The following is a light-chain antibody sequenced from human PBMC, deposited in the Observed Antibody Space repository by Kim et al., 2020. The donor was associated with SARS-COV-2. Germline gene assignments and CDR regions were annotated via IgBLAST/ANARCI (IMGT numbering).Light chain of an antibody. V-gene: IGLV3-21*04. J-gene: IGLJ2*01. CDR3: QVWDSSSYQVV. CDR2: YDT. Sequence: SYELTQPPSVSVAPGKTARITCGGNNIGSKSVHWCQQKPGQAPVLVIFYDTDRPSGIPERFSGSNSGNTATLTISRVEAGDEADYYCQVWDSSSYQVVFGVGTQLTVL. CDR1: NIGSKS.